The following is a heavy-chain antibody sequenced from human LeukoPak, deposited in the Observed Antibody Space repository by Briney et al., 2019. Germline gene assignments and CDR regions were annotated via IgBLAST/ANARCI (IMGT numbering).Heavy chain of an antibody. J-gene: IGHJ6*02. D-gene: IGHD2-21*01. V-gene: IGHV3-66*02. CDR1: TFTVIDHY. CDR2: IYPGGST. Sequence: PGGSLRLSCAASTFTVIDHYMTWVRQAPGRGLEWVAAIYPGGSTYYADSVKGRFTISRDKSKNTLYLQMNTLGAEETAVYYCARGAGVSHYYYAMDIWGQGTTVTVSS. CDR3: ARGAGVSHYYYAMDI.